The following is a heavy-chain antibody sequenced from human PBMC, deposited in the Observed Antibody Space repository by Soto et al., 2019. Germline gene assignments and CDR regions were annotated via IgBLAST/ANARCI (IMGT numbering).Heavy chain of an antibody. CDR1: GFTFSSYA. Sequence: GGSLRLSCAASGFTFSSYAMSWVRQAPGKGLEWVSAISGSGGSTYYADSVKGRFTISRDSSKNTLYLQMNSLRAEDTAVYYCAKHDYYYDSSGYFPYYGMDVWGQGTTVTVSS. J-gene: IGHJ6*02. V-gene: IGHV3-23*01. CDR2: ISGSGGST. D-gene: IGHD3-22*01. CDR3: AKHDYYYDSSGYFPYYGMDV.